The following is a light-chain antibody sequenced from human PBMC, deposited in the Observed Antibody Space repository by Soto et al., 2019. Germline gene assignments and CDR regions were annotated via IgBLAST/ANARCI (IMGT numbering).Light chain of an antibody. CDR3: SSYVTSGTLV. Sequence: QSALTQAASVSGSPGQSSTISCTGTSSDIGGSDYVSWYQKHPGKAPKVIIYEVSDRPSGVSDRFSGSKSGNTASLTISGLQAEDEADYYCSSYVTSGTLVFGGGTKVTVL. V-gene: IGLV2-14*01. CDR2: EVS. J-gene: IGLJ3*02. CDR1: SSDIGGSDY.